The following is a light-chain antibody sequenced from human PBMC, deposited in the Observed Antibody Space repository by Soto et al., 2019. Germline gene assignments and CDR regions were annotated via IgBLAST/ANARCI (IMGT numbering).Light chain of an antibody. V-gene: IGKV3-11*01. CDR1: QSVSRY. CDR3: QQRSTLPYT. Sequence: EIVLTQSPATLSLSPGERATLSCRASQSVSRYVAWYQQKPGQAPRLLIFDSSTRATGIPARFSGSGSGTAFTLTISSLEPDDFAVYYCQQRSTLPYTFGQGTKVDIK. J-gene: IGKJ2*01. CDR2: DSS.